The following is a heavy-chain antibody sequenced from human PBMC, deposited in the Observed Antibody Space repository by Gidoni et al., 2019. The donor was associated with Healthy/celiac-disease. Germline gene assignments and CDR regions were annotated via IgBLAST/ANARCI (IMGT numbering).Heavy chain of an antibody. J-gene: IGHJ6*02. V-gene: IGHV3-23*01. CDR3: AKDLAVDTAMVPFPVYYGMDV. Sequence: EVQLLESGGGLVQPGGSLRLSCASSGFTVSRYALSCVRRAPGKGLEWVSAISGSGGSTYYADSVKGRFTISRDNSKNTLYLQMNSLRAEDTAVYYCAKDLAVDTAMVPFPVYYGMDVWGQGTTVTVSS. D-gene: IGHD5-18*01. CDR2: ISGSGGST. CDR1: GFTVSRYA.